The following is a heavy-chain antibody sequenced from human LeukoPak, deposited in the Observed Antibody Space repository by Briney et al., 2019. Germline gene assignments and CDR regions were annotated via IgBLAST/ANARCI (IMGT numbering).Heavy chain of an antibody. Sequence: PSETLSLTCTVSGGSISTYYWSWIRQPPGKGLEWIGYIYYSENTNYNPSLKSRVTISVDTSKNQFSLKLSSVTAADTAVYYCARFVGSYVDNYMDVWGKGTTVTVSS. D-gene: IGHD5-12*01. CDR3: ARFVGSYVDNYMDV. CDR1: GGSISTYY. CDR2: IYYSENT. V-gene: IGHV4-59*01. J-gene: IGHJ6*03.